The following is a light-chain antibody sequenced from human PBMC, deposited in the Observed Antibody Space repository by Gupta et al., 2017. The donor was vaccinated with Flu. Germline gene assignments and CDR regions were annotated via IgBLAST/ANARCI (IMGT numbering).Light chain of an antibody. J-gene: IGKJ1*01. CDR1: RGINKF. CDR3: QQAYSFPRT. CDR2: DTS. Sequence: PSSVSASFGDRVTSSCRASRGINKFLAWYQQKPGKAPSLLIYDTSTLFSGVPSRFSGSGSGTDFTLTISSLQPEDFATYFCQQAYSFPRTFGQGTKVEIK. V-gene: IGKV1-12*01.